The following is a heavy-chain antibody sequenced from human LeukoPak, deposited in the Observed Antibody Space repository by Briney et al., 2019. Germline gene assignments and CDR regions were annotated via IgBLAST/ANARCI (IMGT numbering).Heavy chain of an antibody. D-gene: IGHD6-6*01. V-gene: IGHV1-69*13. J-gene: IGHJ6*02. CDR3: ARLPLRSIAVGYYGMDV. CDR2: IIPIFGTA. Sequence: SVKVSCKASGYTFTSYGISWVRQAPGQGLEWMGGIIPIFGTANYAQKFQGRVTITADESTSTAYMELSSLRSEDTAVYYCARLPLRSIAVGYYGMDVWGQGTTVTVSS. CDR1: GYTFTSYG.